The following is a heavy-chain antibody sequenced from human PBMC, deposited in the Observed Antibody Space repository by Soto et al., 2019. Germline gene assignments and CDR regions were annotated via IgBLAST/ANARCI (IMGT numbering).Heavy chain of an antibody. J-gene: IGHJ6*02. CDR1: GFTFSSYA. Sequence: EVQLLESGGGLVQPGGSLRLSCAASGFTFSSYAMSWVRQAPGKGLEWVSAISGSGGSTYYADSVKGRFTISRDNSKNTLYLQMNSLRAEDTAVYYCAKDRRRGEYYYYGMDVWGQGTTVTVSS. V-gene: IGHV3-23*01. CDR3: AKDRRRGEYYYYGMDV. CDR2: ISGSGGST. D-gene: IGHD3-10*01.